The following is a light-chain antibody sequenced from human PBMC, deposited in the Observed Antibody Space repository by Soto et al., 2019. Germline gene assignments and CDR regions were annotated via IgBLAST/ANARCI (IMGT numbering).Light chain of an antibody. CDR2: DAS. Sequence: EIVLTQSPATLSLSPGERATLSCRASQSVSSYLAWYQQKPGQAPRLLIYDASNRATGIPARFSGSGSGTDFTRTISRLEPEDFAVYYCQHRSNWITFGQGTRLEIK. V-gene: IGKV3-11*01. J-gene: IGKJ5*01. CDR1: QSVSSY. CDR3: QHRSNWIT.